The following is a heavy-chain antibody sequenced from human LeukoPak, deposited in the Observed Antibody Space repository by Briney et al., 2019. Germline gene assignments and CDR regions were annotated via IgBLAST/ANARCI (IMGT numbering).Heavy chain of an antibody. Sequence: GGSLRLSCAASGFTFTNFAMNWVRQPPGGGLEWVSSLSGGGTSSYAAAVKGRFTISRDISNDTLYLQMDNLRADDTAVYYCVKDLGRAVNQYAIAYFRHWGQGTLVTVSS. D-gene: IGHD7-27*01. V-gene: IGHV3-23*01. CDR1: GFTFTNFA. J-gene: IGHJ1*01. CDR3: VKDLGRAVNQYAIAYFRH. CDR2: LSGGGTS.